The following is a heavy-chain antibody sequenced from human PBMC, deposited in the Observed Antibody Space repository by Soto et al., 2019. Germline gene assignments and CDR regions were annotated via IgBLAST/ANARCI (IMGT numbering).Heavy chain of an antibody. CDR2: ISAYNGNT. CDR1: GYTFTSYG. J-gene: IGHJ6*02. Sequence: ASVNRSCTASGYTFTSYGISWVRQAPGQGLEWMGWISAYNGNTNYAQKLQGRVTMTTDTSTSTAYMELRSLRSDDTAVYYCARGVYEYYDVWSGYSWYYYGRDVGRQ. D-gene: IGHD3-3*01. CDR3: ARGVYEYYDVWSGYSWYYYGRDV. V-gene: IGHV1-18*01.